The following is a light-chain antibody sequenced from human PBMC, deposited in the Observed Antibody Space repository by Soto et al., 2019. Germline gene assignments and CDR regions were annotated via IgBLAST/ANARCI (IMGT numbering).Light chain of an antibody. CDR2: GAY. CDR3: QHYNYWPPKT. Sequence: EIVMTHSPATLSVSPCERTALSCSASQSVGNNLAWYQQKPGEAPRLLIYGAYTRATGIPARFSGSGSGTDFTLTISSLQSEDFAVYYCQHYNYWPPKTFGQGTKVDNK. CDR1: QSVGNN. V-gene: IGKV3-15*01. J-gene: IGKJ1*01.